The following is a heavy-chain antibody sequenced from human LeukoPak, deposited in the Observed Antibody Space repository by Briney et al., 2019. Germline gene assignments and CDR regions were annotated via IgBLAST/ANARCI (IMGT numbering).Heavy chain of an antibody. V-gene: IGHV3-23*01. Sequence: GGSLRLSCAASGSTFSSFDMSWVRQAPGKGLEWVSAISGGGGSTYYADSVKGRFTISRDNSKNTLYLQTNSLRAEDTAIYYCAKRNLRAVAPGYWGQGTLVAVSS. CDR2: ISGGGGST. D-gene: IGHD6-19*01. CDR3: AKRNLRAVAPGY. CDR1: GSTFSSFD. J-gene: IGHJ4*02.